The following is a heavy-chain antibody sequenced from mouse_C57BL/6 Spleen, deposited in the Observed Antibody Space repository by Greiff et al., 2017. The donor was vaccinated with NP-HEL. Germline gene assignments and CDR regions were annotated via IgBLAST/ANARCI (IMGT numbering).Heavy chain of an antibody. J-gene: IGHJ4*01. CDR3: ARSRYSNYVRYYAMDY. D-gene: IGHD2-5*01. Sequence: QVQLKQPGAELVKPGASVKLSCKASGYTFTSYWMHWVKQRPGQGLEWIGMIHPNSGSTNYNEKFKSKATLTVDKSSSTAYMQLSSLTSEDSAVLYCARSRYSNYVRYYAMDYWGQGTSVTVSS. CDR1: GYTFTSYW. CDR2: IHPNSGST. V-gene: IGHV1-64*01.